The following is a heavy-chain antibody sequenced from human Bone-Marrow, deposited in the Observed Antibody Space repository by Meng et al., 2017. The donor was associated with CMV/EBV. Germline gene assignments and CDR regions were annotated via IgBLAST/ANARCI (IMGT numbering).Heavy chain of an antibody. CDR3: VRGGEHCTKTSCFY. Sequence: GESLKISCVASGFDFSYYSMHWVRQGPGKGLEWVSSMSSVGGFIKYSDSVRGRFSISRDNSKKSVFLQMNSLRVEDTAVYYCVRGGEHCTKTSCFYWSQGTQVTVSS. J-gene: IGHJ4*02. D-gene: IGHD2-2*01. CDR1: GFDFSYYS. CDR2: MSSVGGFI. V-gene: IGHV3-21*01.